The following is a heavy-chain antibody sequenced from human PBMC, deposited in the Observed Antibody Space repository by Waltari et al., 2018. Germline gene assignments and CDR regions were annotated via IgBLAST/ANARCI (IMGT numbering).Heavy chain of an antibody. CDR1: GYSISSGYY. CDR2: IYHSGST. J-gene: IGHJ5*02. Sequence: QVQLQESGPGLVKPSETLSLTCAVSGYSISSGYYWGWIRQPPGKGLEWIGSIYHSGSTYDNPSLKSRVTISVDTSKNQFSLKLSSVTAADTAVYYCARVHIVVVPAADNNWFDPWGQGTLVTVSS. CDR3: ARVHIVVVPAADNNWFDP. V-gene: IGHV4-38-2*01. D-gene: IGHD2-2*01.